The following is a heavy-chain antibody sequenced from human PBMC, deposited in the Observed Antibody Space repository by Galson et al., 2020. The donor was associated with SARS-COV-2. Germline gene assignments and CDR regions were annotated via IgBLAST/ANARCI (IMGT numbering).Heavy chain of an antibody. D-gene: IGHD3-22*01. CDR2: TGYAGSFI. V-gene: IGHV3-33*01. CDR1: GFSFRTSG. CDR3: ARGSGISSPPAHYYDTSVYFAEYFQD. Sequence: GESLKISCAASGFSFRTSGMHWVRQAPGKGLEWVAVTGYAGSFIYYADSVKGRFTMSRADSTNTVYLEMNRLRADDTAIYYCARGSGISSPPAHYYDTSVYFAEYFQDWGLGTLVTVSS. J-gene: IGHJ1*01.